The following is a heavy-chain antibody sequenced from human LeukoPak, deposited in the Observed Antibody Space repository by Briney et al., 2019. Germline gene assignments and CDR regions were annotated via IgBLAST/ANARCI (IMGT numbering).Heavy chain of an antibody. CDR1: GFTFRSHA. D-gene: IGHD2-21*01. V-gene: IGHV3-23*01. CDR2: IYENGGTT. J-gene: IGHJ4*02. Sequence: PGGSLRLSCVGSGFTFRSHAMSWVRQAPEKGLEFVSGIYENGGTTYYADSVKGRFSISRDNSKNTLYLQMDSLRGEDTAVYYCAKDFRIGYSAHFASWGQGPLVTVSS. CDR3: AKDFRIGYSAHFAS.